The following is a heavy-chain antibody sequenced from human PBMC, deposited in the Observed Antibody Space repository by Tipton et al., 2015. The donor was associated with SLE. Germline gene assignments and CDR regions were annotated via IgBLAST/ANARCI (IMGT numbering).Heavy chain of an antibody. Sequence: TLSLTCTVSGGSISNYYWSWIRQPPGKGLEWIGYMYDSGSTTYNPSLKSRVTISVDASKNQFSLRLSSVTAADTAVYYCARARLQSTHNWFDPWGQGTLVTVSS. J-gene: IGHJ5*02. D-gene: IGHD4-11*01. V-gene: IGHV4-59*08. CDR2: MYDSGST. CDR1: GGSISNYY. CDR3: ARARLQSTHNWFDP.